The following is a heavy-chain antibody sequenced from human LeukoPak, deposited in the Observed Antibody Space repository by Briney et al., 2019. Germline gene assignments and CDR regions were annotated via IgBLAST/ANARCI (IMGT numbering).Heavy chain of an antibody. CDR3: ARLRDYYGSGSNYYYYHGMDV. D-gene: IGHD3-10*01. J-gene: IGHJ6*02. V-gene: IGHV5-51*01. Sequence: GESLQISCKGSGYSFTSYWIGWGRPMPGKGLEWMGIIYPGDSDTTYSPSFQGQVTISADKSISTAYLQWSSLKASDTAMYYCARLRDYYGSGSNYYYYHGMDVWGQGTTVTVSS. CDR2: IYPGDSDT. CDR1: GYSFTSYW.